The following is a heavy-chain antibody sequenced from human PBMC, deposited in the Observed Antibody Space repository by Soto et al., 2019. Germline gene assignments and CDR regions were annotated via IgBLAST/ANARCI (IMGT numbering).Heavy chain of an antibody. Sequence: GGSLRLSCAASGFTFSNAWMIWVRQAPGKGLEWVGHIKSKTDGATTDYAAPVKGRFTISRDDSKNTLYRQMNSLKTEDTAVYYCTTGGIVVVISDAFDIWGQGTMVTVSS. V-gene: IGHV3-15*01. J-gene: IGHJ3*02. CDR2: IKSKTDGATT. CDR3: TTGGIVVVISDAFDI. CDR1: GFTFSNAW. D-gene: IGHD3-22*01.